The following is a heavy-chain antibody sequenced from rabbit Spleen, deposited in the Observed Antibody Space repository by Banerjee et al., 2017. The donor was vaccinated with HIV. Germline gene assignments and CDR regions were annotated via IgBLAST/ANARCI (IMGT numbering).Heavy chain of an antibody. CDR2: IDTSDGDT. CDR3: ARWTSSDDAIDL. Sequence: QEQLVESGGGLVQPEGSLTLTCTASGFSFSEKEVMCWVRQALGKGLEWIACIDTSDGDTDYANWPKGRFTISKTSSTTVTLQMTSLTAADTATYFCARWTSSDDAIDLWGPGHPGHRL. D-gene: IGHD1-1*01. J-gene: IGHJ4*01. CDR1: GFSFSEKEV. V-gene: IGHV1S45*01.